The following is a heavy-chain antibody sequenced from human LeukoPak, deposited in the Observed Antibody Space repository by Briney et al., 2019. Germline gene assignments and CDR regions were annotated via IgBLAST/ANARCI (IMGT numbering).Heavy chain of an antibody. J-gene: IGHJ4*02. CDR1: GGSISSYY. CDR3: ARLEMVRGVIDY. D-gene: IGHD3-10*01. V-gene: IGHV4-59*08. CDR2: IYYSGST. Sequence: SETLSLTCTVSGGSISSYYWSWIRQPPGKGLEWIGYIYYSGSTNYNPSLKGRVTISVDTSKNQFSLKLSSVTAADTAVYYCARLEMVRGVIDYWGQGTLVTVSS.